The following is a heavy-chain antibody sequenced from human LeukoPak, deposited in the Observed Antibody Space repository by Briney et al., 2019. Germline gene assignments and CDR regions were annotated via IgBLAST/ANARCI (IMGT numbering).Heavy chain of an antibody. CDR2: IYYSGST. CDR1: GGSISSYY. D-gene: IGHD3-22*01. Sequence: PSETLSLTCTVSGGSISSYYWSWIRQPPGKGLEWIGYIYYSGSTNYNPSLKSRVTISVDTSKNQFSLKLSSVTAADTAVYYCARGGGEYYYDSSGYYLWGQGTLVTVSS. J-gene: IGHJ4*02. CDR3: ARGGGEYYYDSSGYYL. V-gene: IGHV4-59*01.